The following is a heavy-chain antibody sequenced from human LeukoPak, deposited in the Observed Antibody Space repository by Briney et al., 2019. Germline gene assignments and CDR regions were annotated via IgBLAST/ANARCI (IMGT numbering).Heavy chain of an antibody. D-gene: IGHD3-22*01. Sequence: SETLSLTCTVSGYSISSGYYWGWIRQPPGKGLEWIGSIYHSGSTYYNPSLKSRVTISVDTSKNQFSLKLSSVTAADTAVYYCARGGLNYYDSSGYPFDPWGQGTLVTVSS. CDR1: GYSISSGYY. J-gene: IGHJ5*02. CDR2: IYHSGST. V-gene: IGHV4-38-2*02. CDR3: ARGGLNYYDSSGYPFDP.